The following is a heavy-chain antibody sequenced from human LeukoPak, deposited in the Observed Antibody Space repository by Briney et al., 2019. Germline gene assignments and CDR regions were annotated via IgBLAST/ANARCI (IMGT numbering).Heavy chain of an antibody. CDR3: ARGSALLALSFDY. D-gene: IGHD2-15*01. CDR2: IIPIFGTA. Sequence: SVKVSCKASGYTFTSYYMHWVRQAPGQGLEWMGGIIPIFGTANYAQKFQGRVTITADESTSTAYMELSSLRSEDTAVYYCARGSALLALSFDYWGQGTLVTVSS. CDR1: GYTFTSYY. V-gene: IGHV1-69*13. J-gene: IGHJ4*02.